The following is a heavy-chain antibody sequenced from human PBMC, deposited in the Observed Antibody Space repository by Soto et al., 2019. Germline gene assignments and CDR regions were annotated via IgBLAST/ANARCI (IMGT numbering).Heavy chain of an antibody. V-gene: IGHV1-3*01. D-gene: IGHD1-7*01. CDR1: GYTFTSYA. CDR3: ARDHNWNYNNWFDP. J-gene: IGHJ5*02. Sequence: ASVKVSCKASGYTFTSYAMHWVRQAPGQRLEWMGWINAGNGNTKYSQKFQGRVTITRDTSASTAYMELSSLRSEDTAVYYCARDHNWNYNNWFDPWGQGTLVTVSS. CDR2: INAGNGNT.